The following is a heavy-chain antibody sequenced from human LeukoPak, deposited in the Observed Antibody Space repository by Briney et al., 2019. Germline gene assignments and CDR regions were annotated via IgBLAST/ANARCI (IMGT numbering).Heavy chain of an antibody. D-gene: IGHD3-3*01. Sequence: GGSLRLSCAASGFTFSDHYMSWIRQAPGKGLEWVSYISSSGSTIYYADSVKGRFTISRDNAKNSLYLQMNSLRAEDTAVYYCAREDYDFWSGYGSKNDWGQGTLVTVSS. CDR3: AREDYDFWSGYGSKND. CDR2: ISSSGSTI. CDR1: GFTFSDHY. J-gene: IGHJ4*02. V-gene: IGHV3-11*04.